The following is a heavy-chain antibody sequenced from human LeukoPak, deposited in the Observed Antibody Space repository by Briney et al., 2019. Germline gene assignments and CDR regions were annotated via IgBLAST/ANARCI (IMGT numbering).Heavy chain of an antibody. CDR3: ARDGWGSGYYFDALDI. D-gene: IGHD3-22*01. CDR2: ISSSSSYI. CDR1: GFTFSSYS. V-gene: IGHV3-21*01. J-gene: IGHJ3*02. Sequence: KPGGSLRLSCAASGFTFSSYSMNWVRQAPGKGLEWVSSISSSSSYIYYADSVKGRFTISRDNAKNSLYLQMNSLRAEDTAVYYCARDGWGSGYYFDALDIWGQGTMVTVSS.